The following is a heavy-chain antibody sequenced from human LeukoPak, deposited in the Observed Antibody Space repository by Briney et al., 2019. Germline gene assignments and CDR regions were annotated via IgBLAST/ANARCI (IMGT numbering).Heavy chain of an antibody. D-gene: IGHD2-2*02. CDR1: GGTFSSYA. CDR3: AARVVGYCSSTSCYREGYFDY. J-gene: IGHJ4*02. Sequence: GASVKVSCKASGGTFSSYAISWVRQAPGQGLEWMGGIIPLFGTANYAQKFQGRVTITADESTSTAYMELSSLRSEDTAVYYCAARVVGYCSSTSCYREGYFDYWGQGTLVTVSS. CDR2: IIPLFGTA. V-gene: IGHV1-69*13.